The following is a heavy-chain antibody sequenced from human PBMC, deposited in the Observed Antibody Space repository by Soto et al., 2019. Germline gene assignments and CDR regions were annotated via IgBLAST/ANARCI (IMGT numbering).Heavy chain of an antibody. J-gene: IGHJ5*02. CDR1: GGSISSGGYY. CDR2: IYYNGST. D-gene: IGHD3-10*01. V-gene: IGHV4-31*03. Sequence: QVQLQESGPGLVKPSQTLSLTCTVSGGSISSGGYYWSWIRQHPGKGLEWFGYIYYNGSTYYNPSLKSRATISVDTSKKQFSLKLSSVTAADTAVYYCARERITMVRGVIMAWFDPWGQGTLVTVSS. CDR3: ARERITMVRGVIMAWFDP.